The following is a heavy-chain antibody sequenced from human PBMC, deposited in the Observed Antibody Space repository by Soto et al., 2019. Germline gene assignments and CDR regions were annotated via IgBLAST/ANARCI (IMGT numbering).Heavy chain of an antibody. D-gene: IGHD5-18*01. J-gene: IGHJ3*02. CDR2: ISYIGTA. Sequence: KPSETLSLTCVVSGGPISTYYWSWIRQSPGKGLEWIGFISYIGTAEYNPSLKSRATISVETSKRQLSLRLTSVSAADTAVYYCARDAGYQLTGALDIWGQGTMVT. CDR1: GGPISTYY. V-gene: IGHV4-59*01. CDR3: ARDAGYQLTGALDI.